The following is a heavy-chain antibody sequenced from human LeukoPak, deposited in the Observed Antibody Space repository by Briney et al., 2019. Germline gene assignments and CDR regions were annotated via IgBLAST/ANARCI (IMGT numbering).Heavy chain of an antibody. CDR1: GGSISSYY. Sequence: SETLSLTCTVSGGSISSYYWSWFRQPPGKGLEWIGYIYYSGSTNYNPSLKSRVTISVDTSKNLFSLKLSSVTAADTSVYYCAREGQYSSSWYIDYWGQGTLVTVSS. CDR2: IYYSGST. V-gene: IGHV4-59*01. J-gene: IGHJ4*02. D-gene: IGHD6-13*01. CDR3: AREGQYSSSWYIDY.